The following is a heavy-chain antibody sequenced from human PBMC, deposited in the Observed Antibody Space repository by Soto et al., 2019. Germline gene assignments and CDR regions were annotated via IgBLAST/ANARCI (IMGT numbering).Heavy chain of an antibody. CDR3: ATPACAATWCSPSHNLDP. V-gene: IGHV1-69*09. CDR2: INPLSGIA. CDR1: GGTFVRHV. J-gene: IGHJ5*02. D-gene: IGHD2-2*01. Sequence: QVQLVQSGAEVKKPESSVKVSCKTSGGTFVRHVISWVRQAPGQGPEWMGKINPLSGIANYAQKFQDRVTFTADTDSSTAYMELSSLRSDDTAVYYCATPACAATWCSPSHNLDPWGKGTLVTVSS.